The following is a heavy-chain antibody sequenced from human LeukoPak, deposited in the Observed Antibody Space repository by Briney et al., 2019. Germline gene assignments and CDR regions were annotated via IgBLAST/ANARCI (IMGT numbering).Heavy chain of an antibody. J-gene: IGHJ4*02. Sequence: ASVKVPCKASGYTFTSYGISWVRQAPGQGLEWMGWISAYNGNTNYAQKLQGRVTMTTDTSTSTAYMELRSLRSDDTAVYYCARRSYYDSSGLYYFDYWGQGTLVTVSS. CDR1: GYTFTSYG. CDR3: ARRSYYDSSGLYYFDY. V-gene: IGHV1-18*01. CDR2: ISAYNGNT. D-gene: IGHD3-22*01.